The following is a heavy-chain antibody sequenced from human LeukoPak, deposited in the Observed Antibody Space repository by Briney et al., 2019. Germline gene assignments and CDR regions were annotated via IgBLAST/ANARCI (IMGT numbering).Heavy chain of an antibody. Sequence: PGGSLRLSCAASGFTFSDYFMTWIRQAPGKGLESVSYISGSGSIIHYADSVKGRFTISRDNAKNSLYLQMISLRAEDTALYYCARGGSSYYYYYMDVWGKGTTVTVSS. CDR3: ARGGSSYYYYYMDV. J-gene: IGHJ6*03. D-gene: IGHD6-6*01. CDR2: ISGSGSII. CDR1: GFTFSDYF. V-gene: IGHV3-11*01.